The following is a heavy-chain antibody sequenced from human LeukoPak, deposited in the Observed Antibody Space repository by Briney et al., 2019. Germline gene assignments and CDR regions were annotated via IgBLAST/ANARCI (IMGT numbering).Heavy chain of an antibody. CDR2: INHSGST. D-gene: IGHD2-15*01. CDR1: GGSFSGYY. Sequence: SETLSLTCAVYGGSFSGYYWSWLRQPPGKGLEWIGEINHSGSTNYNPSLKSRVTISVDTSKNQFSLKLSSATAADTAVYYCATEQYCSGGSCSMDTAMVWGQGTLVTVSS. CDR3: ATEQYCSGGSCSMDTAMV. J-gene: IGHJ4*02. V-gene: IGHV4-34*01.